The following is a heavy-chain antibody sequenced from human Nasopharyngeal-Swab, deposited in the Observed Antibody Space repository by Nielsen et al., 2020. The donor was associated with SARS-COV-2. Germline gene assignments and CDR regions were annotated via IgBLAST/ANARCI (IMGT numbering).Heavy chain of an antibody. D-gene: IGHD1-26*01. CDR3: TTVAGSYGRFDY. J-gene: IGHJ4*02. CDR1: GYTLTELS. Sequence: ASVNVSCKVSGYTLTELSMHWMRQAPGKGLEWVGGFDPEDGETIYAQKFQGRVTMTEDTSTDTAYMELSSLTSEDTAVYYCTTVAGSYGRFDYWGQGTLVTVSS. V-gene: IGHV1-24*01. CDR2: FDPEDGET.